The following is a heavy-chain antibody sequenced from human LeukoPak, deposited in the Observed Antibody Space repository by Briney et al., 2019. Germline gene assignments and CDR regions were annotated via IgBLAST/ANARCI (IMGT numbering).Heavy chain of an antibody. D-gene: IGHD3-9*01. Sequence: GGSLRLSCEASGFTFNNYWMSWVRQAPGKGLEWVANIKEDGNEKYYVDSVKGRFIISGDNAKNAVYLQMNSLRAEDTAVYYCARGKLDFAFWGQGTLVSVSS. J-gene: IGHJ4*02. CDR1: GFTFNNYW. CDR3: ARGKLDFAF. V-gene: IGHV3-7*01. CDR2: IKEDGNEK.